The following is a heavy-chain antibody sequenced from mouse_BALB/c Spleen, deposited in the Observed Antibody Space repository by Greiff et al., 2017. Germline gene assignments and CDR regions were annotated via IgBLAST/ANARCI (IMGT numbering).Heavy chain of an antibody. D-gene: IGHD2-1*01. CDR1: GYTFTEYT. Sequence: VQLQQSGPELVKPGASVKISCKTSGYTFTEYTMHWVKQSHGKSLEWIGDINPNNGGTSYNQKFKGKATLTVDKSSSTAYMELRSLTSEDSAVYYCARIYYGNYRGNYYAMDYWGQGTSVTVSS. CDR2: INPNNGGT. CDR3: ARIYYGNYRGNYYAMDY. V-gene: IGHV1-18*01. J-gene: IGHJ4*01.